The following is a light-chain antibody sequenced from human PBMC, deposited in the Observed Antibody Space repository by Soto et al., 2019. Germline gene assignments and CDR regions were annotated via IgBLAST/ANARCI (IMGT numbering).Light chain of an antibody. Sequence: AIQLTQSPSSLSASVGDRVTITCRASTGIRADLSWYQQKPGKAPKVLIFGASTLQSGVPSRFSGSGSGTDFTLTISSVQPEDFATYFCQHTYRTPWTFGQGTKVDIK. CDR3: QHTYRTPWT. J-gene: IGKJ1*01. CDR2: GAS. V-gene: IGKV1-6*01. CDR1: TGIRAD.